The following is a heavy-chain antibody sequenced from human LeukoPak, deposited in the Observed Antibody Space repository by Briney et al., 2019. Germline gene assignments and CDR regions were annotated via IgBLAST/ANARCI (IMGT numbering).Heavy chain of an antibody. CDR3: ARHKQRYYMDV. CDR2: IYYSGST. J-gene: IGHJ6*03. CDR1: GGSISSYY. Sequence: SETLSLTCTVSGGSISSYYWSWIRQPPGKGLEWIGYIYYSGSTNYNPSLKSRVTISVDTSKNQFSLKLSSVTAADTAVYYCARHKQRYYMDVWGKGTTVTISS. V-gene: IGHV4-59*08.